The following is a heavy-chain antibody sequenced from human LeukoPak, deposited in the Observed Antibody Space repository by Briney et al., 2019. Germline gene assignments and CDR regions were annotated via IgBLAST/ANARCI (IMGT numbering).Heavy chain of an antibody. CDR2: INPNSGGT. V-gene: IGHV1-2*02. J-gene: IGHJ2*01. Sequence: ASVKVSCKASGYTFTGYYMHWVRQAPGQGLEWMGWINPNSGGTNYAQKFQGRVTMTRDTSISTAYMELSRLRSDDTAVYYCARDFGSGSNPHYCYFDLWGRGTLVTVSS. D-gene: IGHD3-22*01. CDR3: ARDFGSGSNPHYCYFDL. CDR1: GYTFTGYY.